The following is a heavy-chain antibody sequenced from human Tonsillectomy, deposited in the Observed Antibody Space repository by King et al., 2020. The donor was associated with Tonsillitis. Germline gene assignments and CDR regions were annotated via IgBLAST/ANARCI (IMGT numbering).Heavy chain of an antibody. J-gene: IGHJ4*02. D-gene: IGHD5-24*01. V-gene: IGHV3-30*18. Sequence: VQLVESGGGVVQPGRSLRLSCAASGFTFSSYGMHWVRQAPGKGLEWVAVISYDGSNKYYADSVKGRFTISRDDSKNTLSLQMNSLRTEDTAVYYCAKDRDGFDYWGQGTLVPVPS. CDR3: AKDRDGFDY. CDR1: GFTFSSYG. CDR2: ISYDGSNK.